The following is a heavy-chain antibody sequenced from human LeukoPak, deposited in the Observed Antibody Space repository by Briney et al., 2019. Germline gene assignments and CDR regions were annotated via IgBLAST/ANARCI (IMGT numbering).Heavy chain of an antibody. CDR3: AKDYSIAMVPSNWFDP. Sequence: GGSLRLSCAASGFTFSSYAMSWVRQAPGKGLGWVSAISGSGGSTYYADSVKGRFTISRDNSKNTLYLQMNSLRAEDTAVYYCAKDYSIAMVPSNWFDPWGQGTLVTVSS. D-gene: IGHD4/OR15-4a*01. V-gene: IGHV3-23*01. J-gene: IGHJ5*02. CDR2: ISGSGGST. CDR1: GFTFSSYA.